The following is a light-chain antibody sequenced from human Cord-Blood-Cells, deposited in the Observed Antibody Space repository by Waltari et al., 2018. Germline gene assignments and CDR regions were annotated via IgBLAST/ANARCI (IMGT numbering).Light chain of an antibody. J-gene: IGKJ2*01. V-gene: IGKV1-39*01. Sequence: DIQMTQSPSSLSASVGDRVTITCRESQSISSYLNWYQQNPGKAPKLLIYAASSFQSGVPSRFSGMGSGTDFTLTISSLQPEDCATYYSQQGYSTLMYTFAQGTKLEIK. CDR1: QSISSY. CDR3: QQGYSTLMYT. CDR2: AAS.